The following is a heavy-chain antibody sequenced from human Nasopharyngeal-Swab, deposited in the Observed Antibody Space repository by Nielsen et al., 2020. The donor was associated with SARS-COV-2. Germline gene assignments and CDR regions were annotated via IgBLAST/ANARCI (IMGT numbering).Heavy chain of an antibody. CDR3: ARSRHSWGNSHGSYDAFDI. J-gene: IGHJ3*02. Sequence: WVRQAPGQALEWMGWITPFNGNTNYAQKFQDRVTITRGRSMSTAYMELSSLRSEDTAMYYCARSRHSWGNSHGSYDAFDIWGQGTMVTVSS. CDR2: ITPFNGNT. D-gene: IGHD3-16*01. V-gene: IGHV1-45*02.